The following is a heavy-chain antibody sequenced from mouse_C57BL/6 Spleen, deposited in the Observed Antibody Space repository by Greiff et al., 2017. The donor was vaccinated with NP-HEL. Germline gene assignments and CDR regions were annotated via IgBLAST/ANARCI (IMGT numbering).Heavy chain of an antibody. CDR2: IYPRSGNT. V-gene: IGHV1-81*01. Sequence: VQLQQSGAELARPGASVKLSCKASGYTFTSYGISWVKQRTGQGLEWIGEIYPRSGNTYYNEKFKGKATLTADKSSSTAYMELRSLTSEDSAVYFCARCPLYYGSSYGYFDVWGTGTTVTVSS. D-gene: IGHD1-1*01. CDR3: ARCPLYYGSSYGYFDV. CDR1: GYTFTSYG. J-gene: IGHJ1*03.